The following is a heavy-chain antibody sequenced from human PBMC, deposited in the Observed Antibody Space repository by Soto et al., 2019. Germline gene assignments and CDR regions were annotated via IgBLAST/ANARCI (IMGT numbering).Heavy chain of an antibody. J-gene: IGHJ6*02. V-gene: IGHV4-59*08. CDR3: TINADV. Sequence: QVQLQESGPGLVKPSETLSLTCTVSGASIRGHFWSWIRQPPGQGLEWIAYMFNGVSAYNPSLQSRVTISVDTSKNPLSLRLSSVIAADSAVYYCTINADVWGQGTTVTVSS. CDR2: MFNGVSA. CDR1: GASIRGHF.